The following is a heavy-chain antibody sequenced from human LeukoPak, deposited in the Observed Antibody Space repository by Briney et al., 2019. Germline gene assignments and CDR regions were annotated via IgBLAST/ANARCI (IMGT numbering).Heavy chain of an antibody. D-gene: IGHD4-17*01. J-gene: IGHJ6*03. CDR3: ARDPTDYYYYMDV. CDR1: GFTFSGYN. V-gene: IGHV3-48*01. CDR2: IRSSGSLI. Sequence: GGSLRLSCAASGFTFSGYNMNWVRQAPGKGLEWVAFIRSSGSLIYYAESVKGRFTISRDNSKNTLYLQMNSLRAEDTAVYYCARDPTDYYYYMDVWGKGTTVTVSS.